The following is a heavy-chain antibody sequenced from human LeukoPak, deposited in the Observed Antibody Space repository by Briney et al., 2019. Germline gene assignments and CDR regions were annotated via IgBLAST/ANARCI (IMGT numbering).Heavy chain of an antibody. V-gene: IGHV3-23*01. J-gene: IGHJ4*02. D-gene: IGHD2-15*01. CDR1: GFTFSSYA. Sequence: GGSLRLSCAASGFTFSSYAMSWVRQAPGKGLEWVSVISGSGGSTYYADSVKGRFIISKDNSKNTLYLQMNSLRAEDTAVYYCATHHSTKGFDYWGQGTLVTVSS. CDR2: ISGSGGST. CDR3: ATHHSTKGFDY.